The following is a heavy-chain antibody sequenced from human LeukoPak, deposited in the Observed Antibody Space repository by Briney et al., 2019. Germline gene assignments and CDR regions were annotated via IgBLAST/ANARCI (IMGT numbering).Heavy chain of an antibody. D-gene: IGHD3-10*01. CDR3: ARLVVRGVAPDVFDY. J-gene: IGHJ4*02. CDR1: GGSISSGGYY. Sequence: SSETLSLTCTVSGGSISSGGYYWSWIRQHPGKGLEWIGYIYYSGSTYYNPSLKSRVTISVDKSKNQFSLKLSSVTAADTAVYYCARLVVRGVAPDVFDYWGQGTLVTVSS. CDR2: IYYSGST. V-gene: IGHV4-31*03.